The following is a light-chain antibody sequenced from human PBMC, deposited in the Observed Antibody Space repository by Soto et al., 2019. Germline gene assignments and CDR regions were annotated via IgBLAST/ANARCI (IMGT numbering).Light chain of an antibody. Sequence: DIQMTQSPSSLSASVGDRVTITCRASQSISSSLNWYQQKPGKAPKLLLYAASSLQSGVPSRFSGSGSGTDFTLAIISLQPEDFATYYCQQSYRTPRSFGQGTKLAIK. CDR1: QSISSS. J-gene: IGKJ2*01. CDR3: QQSYRTPRS. V-gene: IGKV1-39*01. CDR2: AAS.